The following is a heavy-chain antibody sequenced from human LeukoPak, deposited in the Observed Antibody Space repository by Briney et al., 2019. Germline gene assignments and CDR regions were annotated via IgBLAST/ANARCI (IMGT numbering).Heavy chain of an antibody. CDR1: GYSFTNYN. V-gene: IGHV1-8*01. CDR3: ARGRLGGFDS. CDR2: MNPDSGDT. D-gene: IGHD6-25*01. J-gene: IGHJ4*02. Sequence: ASVKVSCKASGYSFTNYNINWMRQAGGQGLECLGEMNPDSGDTVYAQKFRGRVTLTRNTAMMTAYMEIHNLRSEDTAVYYCARGRLGGFDSWGQGTLVTVSS.